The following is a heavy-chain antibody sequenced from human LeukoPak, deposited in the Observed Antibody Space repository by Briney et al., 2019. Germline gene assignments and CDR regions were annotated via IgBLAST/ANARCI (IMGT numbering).Heavy chain of an antibody. J-gene: IGHJ3*02. CDR2: ISNGGNT. CDR3: ARGGALDI. D-gene: IGHD4/OR15-4a*01. V-gene: IGHV3-53*01. CDR1: GFTASDNY. Sequence: PGGSLRPSCAASGFTASDNYMTWVRQAPGKGLEWVSLISNGGNTYYEDSVKGRFTISRDISQNMLYLQMNSLRAEDTAVYYCARGGALDIWGQGTMVIVS.